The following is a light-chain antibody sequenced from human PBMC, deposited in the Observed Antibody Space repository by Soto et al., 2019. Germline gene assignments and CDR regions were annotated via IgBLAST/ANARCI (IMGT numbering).Light chain of an antibody. Sequence: EIVMTQSPATLSVSPGERATLSCRASQSVSSYLAWYQQKPGQAPRLLIYDASTRATGIPVRFSGSGSGTEFTLTISSLQSEDFAVYYCQQYGSAPFTFGPGTKVDIK. CDR3: QQYGSAPFT. V-gene: IGKV3-15*01. CDR1: QSVSSY. CDR2: DAS. J-gene: IGKJ3*01.